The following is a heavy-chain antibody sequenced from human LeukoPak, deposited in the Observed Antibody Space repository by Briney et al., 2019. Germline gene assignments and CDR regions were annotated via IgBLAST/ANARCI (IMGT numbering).Heavy chain of an antibody. CDR3: ARGRGYGYGYLVIWFDP. CDR1: GGSISSYY. D-gene: IGHD5-18*01. Sequence: SETLSLTCTVSGGSISSYYWSWIRQPPGKGLEWIGYIYYSGSTNYNPSLKSRVTISVDTSKNQFSLKLSSVTAADTAVYYCARGRGYGYGYLVIWFDPWGQGTLVTVSS. J-gene: IGHJ5*02. V-gene: IGHV4-59*01. CDR2: IYYSGST.